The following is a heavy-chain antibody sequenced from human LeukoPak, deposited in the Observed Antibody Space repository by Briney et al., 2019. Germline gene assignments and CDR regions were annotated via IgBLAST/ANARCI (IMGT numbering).Heavy chain of an antibody. Sequence: SQTLSLTCAISGDSVSIDSAAWNWIRQSPSRGLEWLGRTYYRSQWFIDYAVSVKTRITIKSDKSRNQFSLELNPVTPEDTGVYYCARGSGYYDTGSFSFVDNWGQGTLVTVSS. V-gene: IGHV6-1*01. CDR1: GDSVSIDSAA. CDR3: ARGSGYYDTGSFSFVDN. D-gene: IGHD3-22*01. J-gene: IGHJ4*02. CDR2: TYYRSQWFI.